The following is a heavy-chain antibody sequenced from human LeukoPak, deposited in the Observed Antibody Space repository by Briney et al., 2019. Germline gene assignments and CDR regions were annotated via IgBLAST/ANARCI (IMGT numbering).Heavy chain of an antibody. J-gene: IGHJ4*02. CDR3: ARDGDGHLDY. D-gene: IGHD4-17*01. CDR2: ISSSGSTI. V-gene: IGHV3-48*03. Sequence: GGSLRLSCAASGFTFSSYEMNWVRQAPGKGLEWVSYISSSGSTIYYADSVRGRFTISRDNAKNSLFLQMNSLRDEDTAVYYCARDGDGHLDYWGQGTLVTVSS. CDR1: GFTFSSYE.